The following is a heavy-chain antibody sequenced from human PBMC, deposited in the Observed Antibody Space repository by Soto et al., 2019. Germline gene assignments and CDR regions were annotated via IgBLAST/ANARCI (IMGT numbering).Heavy chain of an antibody. CDR3: ARGRGQRWLSRADVSFDS. Sequence: QVQLQQWGAGLLKPSETLSLTCAVYGGSFSGYYWSWVRQPPGKGLEWIGEINHSGSTNYNPSLTGRLTLSVATPRNQSSLDLSSVTAAVTAVYYSARGRGQRWLSRADVSFDSWGQGPLVTVSS. CDR1: GGSFSGYY. D-gene: IGHD6-19*01. J-gene: IGHJ4*02. V-gene: IGHV4-34*01. CDR2: INHSGST.